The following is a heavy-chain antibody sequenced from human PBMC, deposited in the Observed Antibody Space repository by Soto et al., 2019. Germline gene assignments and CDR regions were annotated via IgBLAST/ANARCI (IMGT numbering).Heavy chain of an antibody. CDR2: INAGNGNT. D-gene: IGHD6-13*01. V-gene: IGHV1-3*01. J-gene: IGHJ5*02. CDR3: ARDIAAAGINWFDP. CDR1: GYTFTSYA. Sequence: QVQLVQSGAEVKKPGASVQVSCKASGYTFTSYAMHWVRQAPGQRLEWMGWINAGNGNTKYSQKFQGRVTITRDTSASTAYMELSSLRSEDTAVYYCARDIAAAGINWFDPWGQGTLVTVSS.